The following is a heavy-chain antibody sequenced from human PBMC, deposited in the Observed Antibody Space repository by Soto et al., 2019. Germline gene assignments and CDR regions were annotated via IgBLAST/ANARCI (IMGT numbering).Heavy chain of an antibody. V-gene: IGHV2-5*02. CDR2: VYWDDDK. CDR1: GFSLNTSAVG. Sequence: QITLKESGPTLVKPTQTRTLTCTFSGFSLNTSAVGVGWIRQPPGKALEWLALVYWDDDKLYSPSLKSSLNITKDTSKNQVVLTMTNMDPVDTATYFCSHVLGYCSSVTCYHSVDYMDVWGKGTTVTVSS. J-gene: IGHJ6*03. D-gene: IGHD2-2*01. CDR3: SHVLGYCSSVTCYHSVDYMDV.